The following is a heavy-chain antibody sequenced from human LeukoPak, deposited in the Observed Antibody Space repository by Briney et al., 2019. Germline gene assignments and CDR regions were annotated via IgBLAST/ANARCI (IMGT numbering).Heavy chain of an antibody. Sequence: GGSLRLSCAASGFTVSSNYMSWVRQAPGKGLEWVSVIYSGGSTYYADSVKGRFTTSRDNSKNTLYLQMNSLRAEDTAVYYCARGYDRGHDAFDIWGQGTMVTVSS. J-gene: IGHJ3*02. D-gene: IGHD3-22*01. V-gene: IGHV3-53*01. CDR1: GFTVSSNY. CDR3: ARGYDRGHDAFDI. CDR2: IYSGGST.